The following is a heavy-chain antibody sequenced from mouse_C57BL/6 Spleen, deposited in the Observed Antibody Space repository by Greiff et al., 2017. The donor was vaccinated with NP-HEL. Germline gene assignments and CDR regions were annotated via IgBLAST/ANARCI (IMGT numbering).Heavy chain of an antibody. CDR3: ASPYDYDGAWFAY. D-gene: IGHD2-4*01. J-gene: IGHJ3*01. Sequence: QVQLQQSGPELVKPGASVKISCKASGYAFSSSWMNWVKQRPGKGLEWIGRIYPGDGDTNYNGKFKGKATLTADKSSSTAHMQLSSLTSEDSAVYFCASPYDYDGAWFAYWGQGTLVTVSA. CDR1: GYAFSSSW. V-gene: IGHV1-82*01. CDR2: IYPGDGDT.